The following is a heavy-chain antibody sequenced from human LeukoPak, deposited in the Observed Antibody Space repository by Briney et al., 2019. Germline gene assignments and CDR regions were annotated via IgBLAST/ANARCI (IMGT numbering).Heavy chain of an antibody. CDR2: IYSSGST. CDR3: ARVPYSSSWPGFDP. V-gene: IGHV4-59*12. J-gene: IGHJ5*02. Sequence: SETLSLTCTVSGGSISSYSWSWIRQPPGKGLEWIGYIYSSGSTNYNPSLKSRVTISVDTSKNQFSLKLSSVTAADTAVYYCARVPYSSSWPGFDPWGQGTLVTVSS. CDR1: GGSISSYS. D-gene: IGHD6-13*01.